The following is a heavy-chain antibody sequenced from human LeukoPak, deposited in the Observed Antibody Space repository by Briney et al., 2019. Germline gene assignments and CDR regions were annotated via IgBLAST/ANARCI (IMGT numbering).Heavy chain of an antibody. D-gene: IGHD3-10*01. CDR2: ISSTSSYI. CDR1: GFTFSSYS. Sequence: PGGSLRLSCAASGFTFSSYSMNWVRQAPGKGLEWVSSISSTSSYIYYADSVKGRFTISRDNAKNSLYLQMNSLRVEDTAVYYCARVYYTSRSQVDYWGQGTLVTVSS. V-gene: IGHV3-21*01. J-gene: IGHJ4*02. CDR3: ARVYYTSRSQVDY.